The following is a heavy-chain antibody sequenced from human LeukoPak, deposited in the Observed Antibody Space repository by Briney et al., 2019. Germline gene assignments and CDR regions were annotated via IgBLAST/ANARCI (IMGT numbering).Heavy chain of an antibody. CDR2: INPSGGST. J-gene: IGHJ4*02. CDR3: ARDPGVFCQLPYFDY. V-gene: IGHV1-46*01. Sequence: GASVEVSCKASGYTFTSYYMHWVRQAPGQGLEWMGIINPSGGSTSYAQKFQGRVTMTRDTSTSTVYMELSSLRSEDTAVYYCARDPGVFCQLPYFDYWGQGTLVTVSS. CDR1: GYTFTSYY. D-gene: IGHD2-2*01.